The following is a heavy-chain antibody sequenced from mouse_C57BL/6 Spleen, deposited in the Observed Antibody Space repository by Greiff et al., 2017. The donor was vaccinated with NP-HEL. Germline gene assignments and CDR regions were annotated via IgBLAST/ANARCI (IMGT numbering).Heavy chain of an antibody. CDR2: ILPGSGST. V-gene: IGHV1-9*01. J-gene: IGHJ4*01. Sequence: QVQLQQSGAELMKPGASVKLSCKATGYTFTGYWIEWVKQRPGHGLEWIGEILPGSGSTNYNEKFKGKATFTADTSSNTAYMQLSSLTTEDSAIYYCARLGIGYADTVVATNAMDYWGQGTSVTVSS. CDR3: ARLGIGYADTVVATNAMDY. D-gene: IGHD1-1*01. CDR1: GYTFTGYW.